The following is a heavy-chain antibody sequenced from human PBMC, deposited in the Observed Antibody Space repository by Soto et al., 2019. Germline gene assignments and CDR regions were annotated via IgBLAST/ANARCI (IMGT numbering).Heavy chain of an antibody. D-gene: IGHD2-21*02. Sequence: QVQVVQSGAEVKKPGASVKVSCKASGYTFTSHNINWVRQAPGQGLEWMGVIDPSSGFTSLAQKLQGRVAMTRDTSTSTVYMELRSLRSDDTAVYYCVRWGCGGDCSFDYGGQGTLVT. CDR1: GYTFTSHN. J-gene: IGHJ4*02. CDR3: VRWGCGGDCSFDY. CDR2: IDPSSGFT. V-gene: IGHV1-46*01.